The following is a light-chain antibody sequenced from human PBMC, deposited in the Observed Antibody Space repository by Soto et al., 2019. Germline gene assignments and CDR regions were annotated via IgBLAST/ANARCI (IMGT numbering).Light chain of an antibody. CDR1: HSVCSTC. J-gene: IGKJ2*01. Sequence: DTVLTQFPGTLSLSPGERATLSCRASHSVCSTCLACYQQKGGQAPRLLIYGVSSRATGIPDRFTGSGAGTHFTHTISRLETDHCAVYYRLQYGGSTPYPLVQGTKP. CDR2: GVS. CDR3: LQYGGSTPYP. V-gene: IGKV3-20*01.